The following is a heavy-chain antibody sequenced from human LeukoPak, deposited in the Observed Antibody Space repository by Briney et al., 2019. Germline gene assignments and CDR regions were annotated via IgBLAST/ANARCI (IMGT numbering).Heavy chain of an antibody. J-gene: IGHJ4*02. V-gene: IGHV3-7*01. CDR3: ARDPGRRFDY. CDR1: GFTFSSYW. CDR2: INEDGSEK. Sequence: GGSLRFSCAASGFTFSSYWMTWVRQAPGKGLEWVASINEDGSEKHYVDSVEGRFSISRDNPKSALYLQMNTLSAEDTAVYYCARDPGRRFDYWGQGTLVTVSS.